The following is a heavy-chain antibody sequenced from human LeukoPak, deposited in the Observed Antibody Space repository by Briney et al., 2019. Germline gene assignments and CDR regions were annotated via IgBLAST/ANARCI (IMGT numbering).Heavy chain of an antibody. CDR3: ARPRIAAQRGAFDI. CDR2: INHSGST. D-gene: IGHD6-13*01. J-gene: IGHJ3*02. CDR1: GGSFSGYY. Sequence: SETLSLTCAVYGGSFSGYYWSWIRQPPGKGLEWIGEINHSGSTNYNPSLKSRVTISVDTSKNQFSLKLSSVTAADTAVYYCARPRIAAQRGAFDIWGQGTMVTVSS. V-gene: IGHV4-34*01.